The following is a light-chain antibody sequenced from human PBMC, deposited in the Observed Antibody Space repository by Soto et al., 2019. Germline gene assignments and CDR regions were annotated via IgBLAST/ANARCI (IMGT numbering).Light chain of an antibody. CDR2: AAS. V-gene: IGKV3-15*01. J-gene: IGKJ1*01. Sequence: MTQSPSSLSASVGGRVTITCRASQGIRNDLAWYQQKPGQAPRLLIYAASTRATDVPARFSGGGSETEFTLTLSSLQSEDFAVYFCQQYNIWPLWTFGQGTKVDIK. CDR1: QGIRND. CDR3: QQYNIWPLWT.